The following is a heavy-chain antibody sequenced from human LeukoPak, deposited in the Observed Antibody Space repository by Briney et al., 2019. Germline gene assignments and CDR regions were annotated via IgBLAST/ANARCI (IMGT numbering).Heavy chain of an antibody. J-gene: IGHJ4*02. CDR2: IYWSDDK. V-gene: IGHV2-5*01. D-gene: IGHD6-19*01. CDR1: GFSLSTSGVG. Sequence: SGPTLVNPTQTLTLNCTCSGFSLSTSGVGVGWIRQPPGKALEWLALIYWSDDKRYSPSLKNRLAITRDTSKNQVVLTMTNMDPVDTATYYCAHRGGAVTGLYYFDYWGQGTLVTVSS. CDR3: AHRGGAVTGLYYFDY.